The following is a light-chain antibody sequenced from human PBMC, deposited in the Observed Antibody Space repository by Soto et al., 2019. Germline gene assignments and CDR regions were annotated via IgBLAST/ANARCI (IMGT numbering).Light chain of an antibody. CDR1: SSDIGGHNY. CDR2: DVS. Sequence: QSALTQPASVSGSPGQSITISCTGTSSDIGGHNYVSWYQQHPGKAPRVMIYDVSNRPSGVSNRFSGSKSGNTASLTISGLQAEDEADYYCSSYTSNSTRVLVFGGGTKLTVL. V-gene: IGLV2-14*01. CDR3: SSYTSNSTRVLV. J-gene: IGLJ2*01.